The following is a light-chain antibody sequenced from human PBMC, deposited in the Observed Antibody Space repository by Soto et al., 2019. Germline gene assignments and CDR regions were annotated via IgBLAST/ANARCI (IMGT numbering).Light chain of an antibody. Sequence: SSELTQPPSVSVAPGKTARITCGGNNIGSKSVHWYQQKPGQAPVLVIYYDSERPSGIPERFSGSNSGNTATLTISRVEAGDEADYYCQVWDSSNDHPVVFGGRTKLTVL. CDR1: NIGSKS. CDR3: QVWDSSNDHPVV. J-gene: IGLJ2*01. V-gene: IGLV3-21*04. CDR2: YDS.